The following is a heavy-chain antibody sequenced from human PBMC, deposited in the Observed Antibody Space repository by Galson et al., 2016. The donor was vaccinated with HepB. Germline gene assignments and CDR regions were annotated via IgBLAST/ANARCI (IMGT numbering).Heavy chain of an antibody. CDR1: GFTFSQYG. V-gene: IGHV3-33*07. D-gene: IGHD1-20*01. CDR2: INKDGSKL. Sequence: LRLSCAASGFTFSQYGMYWVRQAPGKGLEWVAAINKDGSKLYYEESVKGRFTISRDNSRNTLYLQVDSLRAEDAYMYYCARNNWISGAPRCSAQDYWGQGTLVIVSS. CDR3: ARNNWISGAPRCSAQDY. J-gene: IGHJ4*02.